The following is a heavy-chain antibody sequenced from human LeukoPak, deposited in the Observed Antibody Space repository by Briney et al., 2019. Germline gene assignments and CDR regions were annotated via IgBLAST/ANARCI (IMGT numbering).Heavy chain of an antibody. Sequence: PSETLSLTCAVSGYSISSGYYWGWIRPPPGKGLEWIGSISHRGSTYYNPSLKSRVTISVDTSKNQFSLKLSSVTAADTAVYYCARQGGDYFDYWGQGTLVTVSS. V-gene: IGHV4-38-2*01. CDR3: ARQGGDYFDY. CDR1: GYSISSGYY. CDR2: ISHRGST. D-gene: IGHD1-26*01. J-gene: IGHJ4*02.